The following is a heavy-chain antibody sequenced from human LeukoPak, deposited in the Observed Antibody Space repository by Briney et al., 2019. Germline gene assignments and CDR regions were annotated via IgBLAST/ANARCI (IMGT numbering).Heavy chain of an antibody. D-gene: IGHD3-9*01. V-gene: IGHV3-30-3*01. Sequence: PGGSLRLSREASGFNFSSYAVQWVRQAPGKGLEWVAVISHDVSNKYYADSVQGRFTISRDNANNTLYLQMNSLRVEDTALYYCARDGYDILTGYYAYLFDYWGQGTLVSVP. CDR2: ISHDVSNK. J-gene: IGHJ4*02. CDR1: GFNFSSYA. CDR3: ARDGYDILTGYYAYLFDY.